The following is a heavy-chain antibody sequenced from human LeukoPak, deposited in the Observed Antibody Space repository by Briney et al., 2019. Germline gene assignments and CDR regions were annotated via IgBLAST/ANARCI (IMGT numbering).Heavy chain of an antibody. CDR2: ISYDGSNK. D-gene: IGHD2-15*01. CDR3: AKDSVVFDI. J-gene: IGHJ3*02. V-gene: IGHV3-30*18. CDR1: GFTFSSYG. Sequence: GGSLRLSCAASGFTFSSYGMHWVRQAPGKGLEWVAVISYDGSNKYYADSVKGRFTISRDNSKNTLYLQMNSLRAEDTAVYYCAKDSVVFDIWGQGTMVTVSS.